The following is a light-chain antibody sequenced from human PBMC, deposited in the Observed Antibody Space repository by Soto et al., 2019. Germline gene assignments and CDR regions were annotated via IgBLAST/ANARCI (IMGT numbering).Light chain of an antibody. CDR2: DAS. CDR1: QDISNY. V-gene: IGKV1-33*01. J-gene: IGKJ5*01. CDR3: QQYDNLPPIP. Sequence: DIQMTQSPSSLSASVGDRVTITCQASQDISNYLNWYQQKPGKAPKLLIYDASNLETGVPSRFSGSGSGTDFTFTISSLQPEDIATYYCQQYDNLPPIPLGQGTRLEIK.